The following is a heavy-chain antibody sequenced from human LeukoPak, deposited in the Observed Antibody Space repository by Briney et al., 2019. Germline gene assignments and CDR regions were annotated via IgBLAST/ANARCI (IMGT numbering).Heavy chain of an antibody. V-gene: IGHV3-33*01. D-gene: IGHD3-10*01. J-gene: IGHJ4*02. Sequence: PGRSLRLSCAAAGFTFSSYAMNSVRQAPGKGPEWVAAIWYDGGNIYYADSVKGRFTISRDNSKNMLFQQMNTLRAEDTAVYYCARDYYNSGSYYQRDFDYWGQGTLVTVSS. CDR3: ARDYYNSGSYYQRDFDY. CDR2: IWYDGGNI. CDR1: GFTFSSYA.